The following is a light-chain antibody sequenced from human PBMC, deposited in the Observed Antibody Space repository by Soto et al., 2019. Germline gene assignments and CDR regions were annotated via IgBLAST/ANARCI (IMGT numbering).Light chain of an antibody. V-gene: IGKV1-6*01. CDR1: LDIRND. J-gene: IGKJ1*01. Sequence: AIQMTQSPSSLSASVGDRVTITCRASLDIRNDLGWYQQKPGKAPKLLIYAASSLQSGVPSRFSGSGSGTDFALTISSLQPEDFATYYCLQDYNYPWTFGPGTKVDIK. CDR3: LQDYNYPWT. CDR2: AAS.